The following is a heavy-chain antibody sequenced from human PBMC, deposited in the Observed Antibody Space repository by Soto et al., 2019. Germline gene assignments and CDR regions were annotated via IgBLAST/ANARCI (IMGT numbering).Heavy chain of an antibody. J-gene: IGHJ6*02. CDR3: ARDPLSTVTTHLFDYYYGMDV. V-gene: IGHV1-2*04. CDR2: INPNSGGT. D-gene: IGHD4-4*01. CDR1: GYTFTDYY. Sequence: VASVKVSCKASGYTFTDYYMHWVRQAPGQGLEWMGWINPNSGGTNYAQKFQGWVTMTRDTSISTAYMELSRLRSDDTAVYYCARDPLSTVTTHLFDYYYGMDVWGQGTTVTAP.